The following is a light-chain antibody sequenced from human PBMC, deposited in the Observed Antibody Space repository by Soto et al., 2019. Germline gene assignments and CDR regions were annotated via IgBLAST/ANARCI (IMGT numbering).Light chain of an antibody. J-gene: IGKJ2*01. CDR1: QSVSSS. CDR2: DAS. CDR3: QQRITWPST. V-gene: IGKV3-11*01. Sequence: EIVLTQSPATLSLSPGESATLSCRASQSVSSSLAWYQQKAGQAPWLLIYDASNRATGIPARFSGSGSGTDFTLTISSLEPEDFAIYYCQQRITWPSTFGQGTKLEIK.